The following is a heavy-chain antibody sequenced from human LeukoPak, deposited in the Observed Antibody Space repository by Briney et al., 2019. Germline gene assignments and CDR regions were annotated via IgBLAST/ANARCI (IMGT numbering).Heavy chain of an antibody. V-gene: IGHV3-23*01. CDR1: GFTFSSYG. J-gene: IGHJ6*03. D-gene: IGHD3-10*01. CDR2: ISGSGGST. Sequence: GGSLRLSCAASGFTFSSYGMSWVRQAPGKGLEWVSSISGSGGSTYYGDSVKGRFTISRDNSKNTLYLQMNSLGAEDTAVYYCAKDHYYGSGSYSYYYYMDVWGKGTTVTISS. CDR3: AKDHYYGSGSYSYYYYMDV.